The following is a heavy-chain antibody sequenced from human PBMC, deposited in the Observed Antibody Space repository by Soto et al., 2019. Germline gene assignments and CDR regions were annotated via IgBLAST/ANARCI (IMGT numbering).Heavy chain of an antibody. Sequence: GGSLRLSCAASGFTFSSYGMHWVRQAPGKGLEWVAVISYDGSNKYYADSVKGRFTISRDNSKNTLYLQMNSLRAEDTAVYYCANVTGVLLWFGELADYCYGMDVWGHGTTVTVSS. J-gene: IGHJ6*02. D-gene: IGHD3-10*01. V-gene: IGHV3-30*18. CDR3: ANVTGVLLWFGELADYCYGMDV. CDR1: GFTFSSYG. CDR2: ISYDGSNK.